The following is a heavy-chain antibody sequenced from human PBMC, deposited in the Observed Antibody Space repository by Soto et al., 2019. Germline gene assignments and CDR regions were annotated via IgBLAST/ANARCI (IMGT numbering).Heavy chain of an antibody. CDR2: IIPIFGTA. J-gene: IGHJ3*02. CDR3: ARVECSSTSCRDAFDI. V-gene: IGHV1-69*01. D-gene: IGHD2-2*01. CDR1: GGTFSSYA. Sequence: QVQLVQSGAEVKKPGSSVKVSCKASGGTFSSYAISWVRQAPGQGLEWMGGIIPIFGTANYAQKFQGRVTITADESTSTAYMELSSLISEDTAVYYCARVECSSTSCRDAFDIWGQGTMVTVSS.